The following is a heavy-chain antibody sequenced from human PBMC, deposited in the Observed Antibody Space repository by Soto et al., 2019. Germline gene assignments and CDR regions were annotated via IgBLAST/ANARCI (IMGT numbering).Heavy chain of an antibody. Sequence: VQLVESGGGLVQPGGSLRLSCAASGFTFSSYAMHWVRQAPGKGLEYVSAISSNGGSTYYANSVKGRFTISRDNSKNTLYLQMGSLRAEDMAVYYCARAGWDCTNGVCEENHFDYWGQGTLVTVSS. D-gene: IGHD2-8*01. CDR1: GFTFSSYA. CDR2: ISSNGGST. V-gene: IGHV3-64*01. CDR3: ARAGWDCTNGVCEENHFDY. J-gene: IGHJ4*02.